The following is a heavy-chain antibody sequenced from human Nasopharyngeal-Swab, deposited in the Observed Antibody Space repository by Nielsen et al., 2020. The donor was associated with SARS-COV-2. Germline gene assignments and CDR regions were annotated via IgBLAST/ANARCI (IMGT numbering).Heavy chain of an antibody. Sequence: GGSLRLSCAASGFTFDDYAMHWVRQAPGKGLEWVSGISWNSGSIGYADSVKGRFTISRDNAKNSLYLQMSSLRAEDTALYYCAKGKEAIVVVPGILNWFDPWGQGTLVTVSS. CDR2: ISWNSGSI. V-gene: IGHV3-9*01. CDR3: AKGKEAIVVVPGILNWFDP. CDR1: GFTFDDYA. J-gene: IGHJ5*02. D-gene: IGHD2-2*01.